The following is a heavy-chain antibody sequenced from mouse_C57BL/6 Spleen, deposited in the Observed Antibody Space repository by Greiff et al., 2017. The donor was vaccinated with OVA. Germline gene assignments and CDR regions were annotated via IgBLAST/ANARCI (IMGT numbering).Heavy chain of an antibody. D-gene: IGHD1-1*01. V-gene: IGHV1-26*01. J-gene: IGHJ1*03. CDR1: GYTFTDYY. CDR3: ARKFITTVVATPYWYFDV. CDR2: INPNNGGT. Sequence: VQLQQSGPELVKPGASVKISCKASGYTFTDYYMNWVKQSHGKSLEWIGDINPNNGGTSYNQKFKGKATLTVDKSSSTAYMELRSLTSEDSAVYYCARKFITTVVATPYWYFDVWGTGTTVTVSS.